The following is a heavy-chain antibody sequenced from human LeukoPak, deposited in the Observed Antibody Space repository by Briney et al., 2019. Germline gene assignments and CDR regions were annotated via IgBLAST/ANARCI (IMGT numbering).Heavy chain of an antibody. D-gene: IGHD6-13*01. CDR1: GFTFSSYA. Sequence: GSLRLSCAASGFTFSSYAMSWIRQPPGKGLEWIGYIYYSGSTNYNPSLKSRVTISVDTSKNQFSLKLSSVTAADTAVYYCARADGLAAAGIGYYFDYWGQGTLVTVSS. CDR3: ARADGLAAAGIGYYFDY. CDR2: IYYSGST. J-gene: IGHJ4*02. V-gene: IGHV4-59*01.